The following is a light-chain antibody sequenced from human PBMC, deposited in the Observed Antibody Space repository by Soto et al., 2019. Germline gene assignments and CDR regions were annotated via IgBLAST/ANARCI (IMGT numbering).Light chain of an antibody. CDR3: CSHAGSNTFVV. CDR2: EGS. J-gene: IGLJ2*01. CDR1: SSDVGSYNH. V-gene: IGLV2-23*03. Sequence: QSALTQPASVSGSPGQSITISCTGTSSDVGSYNHVSWYQQHTGKAPKLMIYEGSKWPSGVSNRFSGSKSGTTASLTIAVLQAEDEADYYCCSHAGSNTFVVVGGGTKVTVL.